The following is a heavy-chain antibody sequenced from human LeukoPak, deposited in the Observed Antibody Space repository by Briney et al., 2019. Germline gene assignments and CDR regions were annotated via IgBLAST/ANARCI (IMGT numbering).Heavy chain of an antibody. CDR2: ISSSGSTI. J-gene: IGHJ6*04. D-gene: IGHD1-26*01. CDR1: GFTFSSYE. V-gene: IGHV3-48*03. Sequence: GGSLILSCAASGFTFSSYEMNWVRQATGKGLEWVSYISSSGSTIYYADAVKCRFTISRDNAKTSLYLQMNSLRAEDTAVYYCARWKWEPSVGGKGSTVTVSS. CDR3: ARWKWEPSV.